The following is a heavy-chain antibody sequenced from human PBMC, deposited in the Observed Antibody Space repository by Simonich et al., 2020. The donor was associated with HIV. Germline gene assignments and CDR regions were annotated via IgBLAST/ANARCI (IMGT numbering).Heavy chain of an antibody. J-gene: IGHJ4*02. CDR2: INPNRGGT. CDR3: ARDVDC. V-gene: IGHV1-2*06. Sequence: QVQLVQSGAEVKKPGASVKVSCKASGYTFTTYYLDWVRQAPGQGLERMGRINPNRGGTNNAQKFQGRVTMTRDTTISTAYMELSSLRSDDTAVYYCARDVDCWGQGTLVTVSS. CDR1: GYTFTTYY.